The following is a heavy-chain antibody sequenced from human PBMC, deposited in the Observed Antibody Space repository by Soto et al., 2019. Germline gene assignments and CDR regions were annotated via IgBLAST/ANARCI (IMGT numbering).Heavy chain of an antibody. J-gene: IGHJ5*02. CDR2: ISGSGGST. CDR3: AKDRGTNYYDSSGYYRA. V-gene: IGHV3-23*01. CDR1: GFTFSSYA. Sequence: GGSLRLSCAASGFTFSSYAMSWVRQAPGKGLEWVSAISGSGGSTYYADSVKGRFTISRDNSKNTLYLQMNSLRAEDTAVYYCAKDRGTNYYDSSGYYRAWGQGTMVTVST. D-gene: IGHD3-22*01.